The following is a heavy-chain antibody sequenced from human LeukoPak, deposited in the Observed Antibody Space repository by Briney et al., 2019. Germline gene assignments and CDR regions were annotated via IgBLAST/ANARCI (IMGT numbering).Heavy chain of an antibody. CDR3: ARSYDSSGPDAFDI. CDR1: GGTFSSYA. J-gene: IGHJ3*02. CDR2: IIPIFGTA. D-gene: IGHD3-22*01. V-gene: IGHV1-69*13. Sequence: ASVKGSCKASGGTFSSYAISWVRQAPGQGLEWMGGIIPIFGTANYAQKFQGRVTITADESTSTAYMELSSLRSEDTAVYYCARSYDSSGPDAFDIWGQGTMVTVSS.